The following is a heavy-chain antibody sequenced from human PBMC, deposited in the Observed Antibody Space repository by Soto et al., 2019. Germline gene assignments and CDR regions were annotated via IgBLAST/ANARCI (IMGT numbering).Heavy chain of an antibody. CDR2: IYYSGST. D-gene: IGHD3-22*01. V-gene: IGHV4-39*01. J-gene: IGHJ4*02. CDR1: GGSISSSSYY. CDR3: ARFGMPYYYDSSGYYYDY. Sequence: QLQLQESGPGLVKPSETLSLTCTVSGGSISSSSYYWGWIRQPPGKGLEWIGSIYYSGSTYYNPSLKSRVTISVDTSKNQFSLKLSSVTAADTAVYYCARFGMPYYYDSSGYYYDYWGQGTLVTVSS.